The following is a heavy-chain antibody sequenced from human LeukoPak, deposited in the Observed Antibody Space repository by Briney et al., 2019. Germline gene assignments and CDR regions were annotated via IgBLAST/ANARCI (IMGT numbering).Heavy chain of an antibody. CDR3: AKDSHYYGSGSYPYFDY. V-gene: IGHV3-23*01. D-gene: IGHD3-10*01. J-gene: IGHJ4*02. CDR2: ISGSGGST. CDR1: GFTFSSYA. Sequence: GGSLRLSCAASGFTFSSYAMSGGRQAPGEGLEWVPAISGSGGSTYYADSVKGRFTISRENSKNTLYLQMNSLRAEDTAVYYCAKDSHYYGSGSYPYFDYWGQGTLVTVSS.